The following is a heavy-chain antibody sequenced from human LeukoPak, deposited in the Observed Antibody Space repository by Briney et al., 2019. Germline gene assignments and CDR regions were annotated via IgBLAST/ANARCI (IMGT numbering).Heavy chain of an antibody. CDR3: AKGGYSYGNDAFDV. V-gene: IGHV3-23*01. J-gene: IGHJ3*01. Sequence: GGSLRLSCVASGFTFTNYAMSWVRQPPGKGLEWVSFITGGGARTHYANSVKGRFTISRDNPKNTLFLQMTSLRAEDTAVYYCAKGGYSYGNDAFDVWGQGTMVTVSS. CDR2: ITGGGART. D-gene: IGHD5-18*01. CDR1: GFTFTNYA.